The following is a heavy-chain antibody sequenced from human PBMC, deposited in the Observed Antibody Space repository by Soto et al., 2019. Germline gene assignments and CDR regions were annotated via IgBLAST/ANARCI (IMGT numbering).Heavy chain of an antibody. CDR3: ARDKRDLRFLEWSYYFDY. CDR1: GFTFSSCA. Sequence: GGSLRLSCAASGFTFSSCAMHWVRQAPGKGLEWVALISYDGSNKYYADSVKGRFTISRDNSKNTLYLHMNSLRAEDTAVYYCARDKRDLRFLEWSYYFDYWGQGTLVTVSS. V-gene: IGHV3-30-3*01. J-gene: IGHJ4*02. D-gene: IGHD3-3*01. CDR2: ISYDGSNK.